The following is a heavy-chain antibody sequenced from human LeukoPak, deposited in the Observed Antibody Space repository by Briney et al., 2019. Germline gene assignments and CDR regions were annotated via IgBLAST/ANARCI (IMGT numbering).Heavy chain of an antibody. J-gene: IGHJ5*02. CDR1: GYTFTGYY. Sequence: ASVKVSCKASGYTFTGYYMHWVRQAPGQGLEWMGWINPNSGGTNYAQKFQGRVTMTRDTSIGTAYMELSRLRSDDTAVYYCARVWSTAATGWNWFDPWGQGTLVTVSS. CDR3: ARVWSTAATGWNWFDP. D-gene: IGHD6-13*01. CDR2: INPNSGGT. V-gene: IGHV1-2*02.